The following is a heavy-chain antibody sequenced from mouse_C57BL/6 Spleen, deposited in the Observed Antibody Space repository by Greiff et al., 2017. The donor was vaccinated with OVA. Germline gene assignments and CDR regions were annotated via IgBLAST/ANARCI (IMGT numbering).Heavy chain of an antibody. Sequence: EVKVVESEGGLVQPGGSMKLSCTASGFTFSDYYMAWVRQVPEKGLEWVANINYDGSSTYYLDSLKSRFIISRDNAKNILYLQMSSLKSEDTATYYCARERDGSSYVGYFDVWGTGTTVTVSS. CDR1: GFTFSDYY. CDR2: INYDGSST. D-gene: IGHD1-1*01. CDR3: ARERDGSSYVGYFDV. J-gene: IGHJ1*03. V-gene: IGHV5-16*01.